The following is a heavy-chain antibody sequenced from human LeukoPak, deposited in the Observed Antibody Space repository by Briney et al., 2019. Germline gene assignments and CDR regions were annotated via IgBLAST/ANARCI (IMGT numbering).Heavy chain of an antibody. CDR1: GFSFSRSS. Sequence: PGGSLRLSCAASGFSFSRSSMGWVRQAPGKGLEWVSSITASSSYMYYADSVKGRFTISRDNVEKSVYLQMNSLRAEDTAVYYCAREYYYDEDAGNYWGQGTLVTVSS. CDR2: ITASSSYM. J-gene: IGHJ4*02. CDR3: AREYYYDEDAGNY. V-gene: IGHV3-21*01. D-gene: IGHD3-22*01.